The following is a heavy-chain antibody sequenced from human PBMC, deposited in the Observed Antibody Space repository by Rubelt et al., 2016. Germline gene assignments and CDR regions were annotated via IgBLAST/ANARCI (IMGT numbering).Heavy chain of an antibody. CDR2: IYYSGST. Sequence: QVQLQESGPGLVKPSETLSLTCTVSGGSISSYYWSWIRQPPGKGLEWIGYIYYSGSTNYNPSLKSRVTISVDTSKNQFSLKLSSVTAADTAVYYCARLDVVVPIFDYWGQGTLVTVSS. V-gene: IGHV4-59*08. CDR1: GGSISSYY. CDR3: ARLDVVVPIFDY. J-gene: IGHJ4*02. D-gene: IGHD3-22*01.